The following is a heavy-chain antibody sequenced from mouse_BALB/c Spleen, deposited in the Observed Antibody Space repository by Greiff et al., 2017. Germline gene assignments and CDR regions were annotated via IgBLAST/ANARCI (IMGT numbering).Heavy chain of an antibody. Sequence: QVQLKESGPGLVAPSQSLSITCTVSGFSLTGYGVNWVRQPPGKGLEWLGMIWGDGSTDYNSALKSRLSISKDNSKSQVFLKMSSLQTDDTARYCCTRSPSYYYGSFAYWGQGTLVTVSA. J-gene: IGHJ3*01. V-gene: IGHV2-6-7*01. D-gene: IGHD1-1*01. CDR1: GFSLTGYG. CDR3: TRSPSYYYGSFAY. CDR2: IWGDGST.